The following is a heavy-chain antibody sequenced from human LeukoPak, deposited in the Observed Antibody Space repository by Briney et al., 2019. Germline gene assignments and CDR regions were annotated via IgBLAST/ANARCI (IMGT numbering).Heavy chain of an antibody. V-gene: IGHV3-23*01. CDR2: FFSDTGKT. D-gene: IGHD6-19*01. CDR3: GKRGAGSGGLHH. CDR1: GFSFRIYA. Sequence: GGSLRLSCAASGFSFRIYAMSWVRQAPGKGLEGVSTFFSDTGKTEYADSVKGRFTLSRDTPNNTVYLQINSLRAEDTAVYYCGKRGAGSGGLHHWGQGTLVTVSS. J-gene: IGHJ5*02.